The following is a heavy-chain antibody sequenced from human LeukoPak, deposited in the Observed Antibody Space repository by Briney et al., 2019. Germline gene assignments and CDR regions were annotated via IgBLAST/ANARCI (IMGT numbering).Heavy chain of an antibody. CDR2: ISPDSGGT. CDR3: ARLNPGDSSGRNWFDP. V-gene: IGHV1-2*02. J-gene: IGHJ5*02. D-gene: IGHD3-22*01. CDR1: GYTFTAYN. Sequence: ASVKVSCKASGYTFTAYNMHRGRQAPGQGPEWVGWISPDSGGTNYAQKFQGRVTMTRDTSISTAYMELSRLRSDDTAVYYCARLNPGDSSGRNWFDPWGQGTLVTVSS.